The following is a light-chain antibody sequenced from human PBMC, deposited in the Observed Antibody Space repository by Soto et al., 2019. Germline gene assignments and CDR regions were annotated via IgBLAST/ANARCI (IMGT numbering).Light chain of an antibody. CDR3: ATWDDNLSGVV. CDR2: RSH. Sequence: QXVXXXPPSVSXXPGQRVTISXXXXNSNIGYNSVYWYQQLPGTAPKLLIYRSHERPSGVPDRFSGSKSGTSASLAISGLRSEDEADYSCATWDDNLSGVVFGGGTKLTVL. V-gene: IGLV1-47*01. J-gene: IGLJ3*02. CDR1: NSNIGYNS.